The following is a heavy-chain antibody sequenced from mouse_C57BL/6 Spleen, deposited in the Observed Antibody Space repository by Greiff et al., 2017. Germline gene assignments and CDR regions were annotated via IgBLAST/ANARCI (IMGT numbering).Heavy chain of an antibody. J-gene: IGHJ4*01. D-gene: IGHD2-5*01. V-gene: IGHV1-69*01. Sequence: QVQLQQPGAELVMPGASVKLSCKASGYTFTSYWMHWVKQRPGQGLEWIGELDPSDSSTNYHQTFKGQSTLTVDKSSSTAYMQLSSLTAEDSAVYYCARGESNSPYARDYWGQGTSVTVSS. CDR1: GYTFTSYW. CDR3: ARGESNSPYARDY. CDR2: LDPSDSST.